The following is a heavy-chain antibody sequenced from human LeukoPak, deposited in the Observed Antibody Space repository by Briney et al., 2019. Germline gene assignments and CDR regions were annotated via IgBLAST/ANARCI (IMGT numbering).Heavy chain of an antibody. CDR3: AIKTVRGSYGILDY. V-gene: IGHV1-69*05. J-gene: IGHJ4*02. Sequence: ASVKVSCKASGGTFSSYAISWVRQAPGQGLEWMGRIIPIFGTANYAQKFQGRVTITTDESTSTPYMELSSLRSEDTAVYYCAIKTVRGSYGILDYWGQGTLVTVSS. CDR1: GGTFSSYA. CDR2: IIPIFGTA. D-gene: IGHD1-26*01.